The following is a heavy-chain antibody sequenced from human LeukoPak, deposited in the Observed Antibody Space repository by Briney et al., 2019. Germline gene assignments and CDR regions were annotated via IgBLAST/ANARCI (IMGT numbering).Heavy chain of an antibody. CDR3: ARDYDQVTPRGMDV. Sequence: GGSLRLSCAASGFTFSDSYMSWIRQAPGQGLEWLGYISGGSSDINHIDSVRGRFSISRDNADNSLYLQMNNLRAEDTAIYYCARDYDQVTPRGMDVWGQGTTVTVSS. J-gene: IGHJ6*02. CDR2: ISGGSSDI. V-gene: IGHV3-11*05. CDR1: GFTFSDSY. D-gene: IGHD2-21*02.